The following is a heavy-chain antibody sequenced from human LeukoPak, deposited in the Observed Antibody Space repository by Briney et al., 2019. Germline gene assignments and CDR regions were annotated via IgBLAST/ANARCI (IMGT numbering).Heavy chain of an antibody. Sequence: PSETLSLTCTVSGGSISSYYWSWIRQPPGKGLEWIGYIYYSGSTSYNPSLKSRVTMSVDTSKNQFSLTLSSVPAADTAVYYCATELRRAGENWSDHWGGGTLVTVFS. CDR2: IYYSGST. CDR1: GGSISSYY. J-gene: IGHJ5*02. CDR3: ATELRRAGENWSDH. D-gene: IGHD4-17*01. V-gene: IGHV4-59*12.